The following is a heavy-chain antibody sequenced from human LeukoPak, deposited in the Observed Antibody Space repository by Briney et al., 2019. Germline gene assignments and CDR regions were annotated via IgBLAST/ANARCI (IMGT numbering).Heavy chain of an antibody. CDR1: GGSISSSSYY. V-gene: IGHV4-39*01. J-gene: IGHJ3*02. CDR3: AKTYSSGWYDVFDI. CDR2: IYYSGST. D-gene: IGHD6-19*01. Sequence: SETLSLTCTVSGGSISSSSYYWGWIRQPPGKGLEWIGSIYYSGSTYYNPSLKSRVTISVDTSKNQFSLKLSSVTAADTAVYYCAKTYSSGWYDVFDIWGQGTMVTVSS.